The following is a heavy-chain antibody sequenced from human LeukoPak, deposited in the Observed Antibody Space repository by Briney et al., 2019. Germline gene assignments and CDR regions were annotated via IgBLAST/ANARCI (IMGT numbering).Heavy chain of an antibody. J-gene: IGHJ3*02. Sequence: ASVKVSCKASGYTFTGYYMHWVRQAPGQGLEWMGWMNPNSGNTGYAQKFQGRVTMTRNTSISTAYMELSSLRSEDTAVYYCARTPYSSSLEDAFDIWGQGTMVTVSS. CDR3: ARTPYSSSLEDAFDI. CDR2: MNPNSGNT. D-gene: IGHD6-13*01. V-gene: IGHV1-8*02. CDR1: GYTFTGYY.